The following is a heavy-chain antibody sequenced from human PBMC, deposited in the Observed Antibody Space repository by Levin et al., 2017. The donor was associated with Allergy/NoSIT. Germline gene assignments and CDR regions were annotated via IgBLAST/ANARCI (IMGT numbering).Heavy chain of an antibody. J-gene: IGHJ6*02. CDR2: TYYRSKWYN. CDR3: AKGGDGAGLYYYYGMDV. Sequence: SQTLSLTCAISGDSVSSNSAAWNWIRQSPSRGLEWLGRTYYRSKWYNDYAVSVKSRITINPDTSKNQFSLQLNSVTPEDTAVYYRAKGGDGAGLYYYYGMDVWGQGTTVTVSS. CDR1: GDSVSSNSAA. D-gene: IGHD3-16*01. V-gene: IGHV6-1*01.